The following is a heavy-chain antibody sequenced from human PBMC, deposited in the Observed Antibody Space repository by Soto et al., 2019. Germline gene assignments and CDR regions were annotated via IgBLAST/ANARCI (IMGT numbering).Heavy chain of an antibody. CDR2: INPSSGAT. CDR1: GYTFINYY. Sequence: GASVKVSCKASGYTFINYYLHWVRQAPGQGLEWLGMINPSSGATTSAQKFQARVTMTRGSSPRTVDLGLSSLRSDDTAVYYCARSTDRYYFDYWGQGTLVTVSS. J-gene: IGHJ4*02. V-gene: IGHV1-46*01. D-gene: IGHD1-1*01. CDR3: ARSTDRYYFDY.